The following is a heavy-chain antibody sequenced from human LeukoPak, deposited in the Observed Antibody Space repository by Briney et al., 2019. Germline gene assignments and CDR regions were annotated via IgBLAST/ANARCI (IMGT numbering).Heavy chain of an antibody. V-gene: IGHV3-30*02. Sequence: GGSLRLPCAASGFTSRDYDMYWVREAPGKGLECVAYIQYGGSNKDYADSVKGRLTISRDNSKNTLYLQMNSLRAEDTAVYYCAKDGKYDSMDVWGKGTTVTVSS. CDR3: AKDGKYDSMDV. J-gene: IGHJ6*03. D-gene: IGHD1-1*01. CDR2: IQYGGSNK. CDR1: GFTSRDYD.